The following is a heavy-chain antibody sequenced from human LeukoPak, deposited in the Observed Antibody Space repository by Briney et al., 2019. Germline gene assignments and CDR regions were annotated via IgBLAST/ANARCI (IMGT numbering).Heavy chain of an antibody. CDR3: ARGPSYYGSGSYIDY. J-gene: IGHJ4*02. D-gene: IGHD3-10*01. Sequence: SETLSLTCAVCGGSFSGYYWSWIRQPPGKGLEWIGEINHSGSTNYNPSLKSRVTISVDTSKNQFSLKLSSVTAADTAVYYCARGPSYYGSGSYIDYWGQGTLVTVSS. CDR1: GGSFSGYY. CDR2: INHSGST. V-gene: IGHV4-34*01.